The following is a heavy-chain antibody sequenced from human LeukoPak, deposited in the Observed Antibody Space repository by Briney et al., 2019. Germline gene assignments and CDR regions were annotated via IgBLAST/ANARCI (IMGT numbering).Heavy chain of an antibody. CDR3: ARDGRGDYYDSSGHYEGGAFDI. CDR1: GFTFSSYG. CDR2: IRYDGSNK. Sequence: GGSLRLSCAASGFTFSSYGMHWVRQAPGKGLECVAFIRYDGSNKYYADSVKGRFTISRDNSKNTLYLQMNSLRAEDTAVYYCARDGRGDYYDSSGHYEGGAFDIWGQGTMVTVSS. V-gene: IGHV3-30*02. D-gene: IGHD3-22*01. J-gene: IGHJ3*02.